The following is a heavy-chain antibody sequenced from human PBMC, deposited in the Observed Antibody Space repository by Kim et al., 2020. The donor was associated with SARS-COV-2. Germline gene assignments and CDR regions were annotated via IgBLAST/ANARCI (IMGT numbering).Heavy chain of an antibody. CDR2: IYYSGST. CDR3: ARGVRVKWLRQNYFDY. V-gene: IGHV4-39*07. CDR1: GGSISSSSYY. Sequence: SETLSLTCTVSGGSISSSSYYWGWIRQPPGKGLEWIGSIYYSGSTYYNPSLKSRVTISVDTSKNQFSLKLSSVTAADTAVYYCARGVRVKWLRQNYFDYWGQGTLVTVSS. J-gene: IGHJ4*02. D-gene: IGHD5-12*01.